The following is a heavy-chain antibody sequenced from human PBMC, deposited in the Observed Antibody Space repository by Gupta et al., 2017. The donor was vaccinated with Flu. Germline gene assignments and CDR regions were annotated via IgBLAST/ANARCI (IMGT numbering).Heavy chain of an antibody. V-gene: IGHV1-2*02. J-gene: IGHJ4*02. CDR2: LNPNSGGT. CDR3: ARGWDSSSWQIDY. Sequence: FTGYYMHWVRQAPGQGLEWMGWLNPNSGGTNYAQKFQGRVTMTRDTSISTAYMELSRLRSDDTAVYCCARGWDSSSWQIDYWGQGTLVTVSS. D-gene: IGHD6-13*01. CDR1: FTGYY.